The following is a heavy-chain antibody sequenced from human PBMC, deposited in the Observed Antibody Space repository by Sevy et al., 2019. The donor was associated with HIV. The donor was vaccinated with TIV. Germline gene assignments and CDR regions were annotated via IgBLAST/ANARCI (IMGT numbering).Heavy chain of an antibody. CDR3: ARGLLWFRELSALFDY. Sequence: KQSQTLSLTCAISGDSVSSNSAAWNWIRQSPSRGLEWLGRTYYRSKWYNDYAVSVKSRITINPDTSKNQFSLQLNSVTPEDTAVYYCARGLLWFRELSALFDYWGQGTLVTVSS. V-gene: IGHV6-1*01. CDR2: TYYRSKWYN. J-gene: IGHJ4*02. CDR1: GDSVSSNSAA. D-gene: IGHD3-10*01.